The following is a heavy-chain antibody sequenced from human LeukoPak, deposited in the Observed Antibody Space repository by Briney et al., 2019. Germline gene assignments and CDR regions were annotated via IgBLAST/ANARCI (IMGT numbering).Heavy chain of an antibody. CDR2: INLGGST. Sequence: SETLSLTCAISGGSFDGYSWSWVRQSPGEGLEWIGEINLGGSTNYNPSLKSRVTMTIATSKREVSLKLTSVTAADTSIYFCATSTKVVRPDSWDSWGQGTLVSVSS. V-gene: IGHV4-34*01. CDR3: ATSTKVVRPDSWDS. CDR1: GGSFDGYS. J-gene: IGHJ4*02. D-gene: IGHD4-11*01.